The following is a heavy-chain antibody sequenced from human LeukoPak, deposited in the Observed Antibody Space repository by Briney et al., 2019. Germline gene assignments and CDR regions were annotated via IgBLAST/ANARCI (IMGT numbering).Heavy chain of an antibody. D-gene: IGHD5-12*01. Sequence: GASVKVSCKASGYTFTGYFMHWVRQAPGQGLEWMGRSIPNSGGSNFAQNFQGRVTMTRDTSISTTYMELSSLRSDDTAVYYCARGSYSGYDIDYWGQGTLVTVSS. CDR2: SIPNSGGS. J-gene: IGHJ4*02. V-gene: IGHV1-2*06. CDR1: GYTFTGYF. CDR3: ARGSYSGYDIDY.